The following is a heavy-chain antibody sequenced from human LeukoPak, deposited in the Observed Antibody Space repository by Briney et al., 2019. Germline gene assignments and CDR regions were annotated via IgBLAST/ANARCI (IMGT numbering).Heavy chain of an antibody. CDR1: GFTFSSYD. CDR2: IGTAGDT. J-gene: IGHJ6*02. CDR3: ARGGVGATPYYYYGMDV. V-gene: IGHV3-13*01. Sequence: GGSPRLSCAASGFTFSSYDMHWVRQAPGKGLEWVSAIGTAGDTYYPGSVKGRFTISRENAKNSLYLQMNGLRAGDTAVYYCARGGVGATPYYYYGMDVWGQGTTVTVSS. D-gene: IGHD1-26*01.